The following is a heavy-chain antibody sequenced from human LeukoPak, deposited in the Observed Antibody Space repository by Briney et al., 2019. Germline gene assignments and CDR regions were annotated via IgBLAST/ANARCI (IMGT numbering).Heavy chain of an antibody. CDR3: ARHYYDRSGYYSTPHYFDY. V-gene: IGHV4-39*01. D-gene: IGHD3-22*01. J-gene: IGHJ4*02. CDR1: GDSISSNSYY. CDR2: IYYSGST. Sequence: PSETLSLTCTVSGDSISSNSYYWGWIRQPPGKGLEWIGIIYYSGSTYYNPSLKSRVTVSVDTAKSQFSLKVSSVTAADTAVYYCARHYYDRSGYYSTPHYFDYWGQGTLVTVSS.